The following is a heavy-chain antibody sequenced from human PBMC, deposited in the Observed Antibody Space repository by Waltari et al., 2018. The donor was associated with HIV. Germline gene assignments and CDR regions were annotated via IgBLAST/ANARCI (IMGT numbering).Heavy chain of an antibody. CDR2: ISGSGGST. CDR1: GFTFSSYA. J-gene: IGHJ4*02. V-gene: IGHV3-23*01. Sequence: EVQLLESGGGLVQPGGSLRLSCAASGFTFSSYAMSWVRQAPGKGLEWVSAISGSGGSTYYADSVKGRFTISRDNSKNTLYLQMNSLRAEDTAVYYCARFQPYNRIAVAGTPDYWGQGTLVTVSS. D-gene: IGHD6-19*01. CDR3: ARFQPYNRIAVAGTPDY.